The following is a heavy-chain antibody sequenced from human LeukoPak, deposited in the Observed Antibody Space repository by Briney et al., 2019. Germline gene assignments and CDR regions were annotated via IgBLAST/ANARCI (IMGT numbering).Heavy chain of an antibody. CDR3: AKGGLGYCSSTICHYLIDY. Sequence: TGGSLRLSCAASGFTFSSYGMHWVRQAPGKGLEWVAFIRYDGGNKYYADSVKGRFTISRDNSKNTLYLQMNSLRAEDTAVYYCAKGGLGYCSSTICHYLIDYWGQGTLVTVSS. J-gene: IGHJ4*02. V-gene: IGHV3-30*02. D-gene: IGHD2-2*01. CDR2: IRYDGGNK. CDR1: GFTFSSYG.